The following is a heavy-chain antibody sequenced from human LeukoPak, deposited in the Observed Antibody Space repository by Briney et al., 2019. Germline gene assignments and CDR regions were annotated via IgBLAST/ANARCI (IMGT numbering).Heavy chain of an antibody. V-gene: IGHV3-48*04. CDR3: ARDRDFGAVNYYSYYMDV. Sequence: GGSLRLSCAASGFTFSGYSMNWVREAPGKGLEWISYISSSSTTTHYADSMKGRFTISRDNARKSLYLQMNSLRAEDTAVYFCARDRDFGAVNYYSYYMDVWGKGTTVTVSS. D-gene: IGHD4-17*01. J-gene: IGHJ6*03. CDR2: ISSSSTTT. CDR1: GFTFSGYS.